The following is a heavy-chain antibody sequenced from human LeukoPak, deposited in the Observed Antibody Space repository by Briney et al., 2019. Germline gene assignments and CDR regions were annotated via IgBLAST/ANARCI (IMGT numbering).Heavy chain of an antibody. V-gene: IGHV1-18*01. CDR3: AREYQLPRSRYYYYMDV. J-gene: IGHJ6*03. Sequence: ASVKVSCKASGYTFTSYGISWVRQAPGQGLEWMGWISAYNGNTNYAQKLQGRVTMTTDTSTSTAYMELRSLRSDDTAVYYCAREYQLPRSRYYYYMDVWGNGTTVTVSS. CDR1: GYTFTSYG. D-gene: IGHD2-2*01. CDR2: ISAYNGNT.